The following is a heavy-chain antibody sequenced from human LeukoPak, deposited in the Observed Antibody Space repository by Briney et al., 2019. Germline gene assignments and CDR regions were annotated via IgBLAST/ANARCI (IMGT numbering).Heavy chain of an antibody. CDR2: FGSIYDT. D-gene: IGHD3-10*01. CDR1: VFTFRSYD. J-gene: IGHJ6*03. CDR3: AREAFGPGRYYHLDV. V-gene: IGHV3-13*01. Sequence: GGPLRLSCAASVFTFRSYDMDLVRQAPGKGLEWVSAFGSIYDTYYSDSVKGRFTVSREDAKNSLYLQMDGLSAGDKAIYYCAREAFGPGRYYHLDVWGKGTTVIVSS.